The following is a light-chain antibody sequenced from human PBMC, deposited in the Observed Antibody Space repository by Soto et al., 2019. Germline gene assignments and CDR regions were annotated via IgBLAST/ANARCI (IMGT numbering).Light chain of an antibody. CDR3: TSWTTSTTMI. J-gene: IGLJ2*01. V-gene: IGLV2-14*03. CDR1: SSDIGAYNY. CDR2: DVN. Sequence: QSALTQPASVSGSPGQSITISCTGTSSDIGAYNYVSWYQQHPGKAPKLMIYDVNIRPSGVSNRFSGSKSGNTASLNISGLQAEDEADYYCTSWTTSTTMIFGGGTKLTVL.